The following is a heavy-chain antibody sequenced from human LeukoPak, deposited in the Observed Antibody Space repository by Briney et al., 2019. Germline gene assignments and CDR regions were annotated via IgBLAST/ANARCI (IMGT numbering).Heavy chain of an antibody. D-gene: IGHD3-22*01. CDR1: GFTFSSYG. V-gene: IGHV3-48*04. J-gene: IGHJ3*02. CDR3: ARDQTYYYDSSGLGDAFDI. Sequence: GGSLRLSCAASGFTFSSYGMHWVRQAPGKGLEWVSYISSSGSTIYYADSVKGRFTISRDNAKNSLYLQMNSLRAEDTAVYYCARDQTYYYDSSGLGDAFDIWGQGTMVTVSS. CDR2: ISSSGSTI.